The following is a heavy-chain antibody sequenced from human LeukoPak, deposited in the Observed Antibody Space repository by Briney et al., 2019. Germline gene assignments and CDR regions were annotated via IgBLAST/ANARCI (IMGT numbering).Heavy chain of an antibody. CDR1: GGSISSDSYY. Sequence: SETLSLTCTVSGGSISSDSYYWRWIRQPAGKGLEWIGRIYTSGSTNYNPSLKSRVTISVDTSKNQFSLTLSSVTAAVTAVYYCARTITVAGKYYFDYWGQGTLVTVSS. J-gene: IGHJ4*02. CDR2: IYTSGST. D-gene: IGHD6-19*01. CDR3: ARTITVAGKYYFDY. V-gene: IGHV4-61*02.